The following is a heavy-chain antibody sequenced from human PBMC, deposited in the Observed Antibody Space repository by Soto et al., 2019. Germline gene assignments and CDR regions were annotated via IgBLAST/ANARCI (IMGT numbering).Heavy chain of an antibody. J-gene: IGHJ6*02. CDR1: RYTFTSYD. CDR2: INPNSGNT. Sequence: QVQLVQSGAEVKKSGASVKVSCKASRYTFTSYDINWGRQATGQGLEWMGWINPNSGNTGYAQKFQGRITMTRNTSTNTAYMEWSSVRSEDTAVYYCARGQEVWWNAGPLGLHGLAVWVQGTTVTVSS. V-gene: IGHV1-8*01. D-gene: IGHD3-16*01. CDR3: ARGQEVWWNAGPLGLHGLAV.